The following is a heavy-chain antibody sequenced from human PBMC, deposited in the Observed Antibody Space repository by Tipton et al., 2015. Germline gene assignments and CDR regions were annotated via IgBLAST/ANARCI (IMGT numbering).Heavy chain of an antibody. CDR2: IYYSGST. V-gene: IGHV4-31*03. CDR1: GGSISSGGYY. CDR3: ARKPSGPGDYYYYGMDV. D-gene: IGHD6-19*01. J-gene: IGHJ6*02. Sequence: TLSLTCTVSGGSISSGGYYWSWIRQHPGKGLEWIGYIYYSGSTYYNPSLKSRVTISVDTSKNQFSLKLSSVTAADTAVYYCARKPSGPGDYYYYGMDVWGQGTTVTVSS.